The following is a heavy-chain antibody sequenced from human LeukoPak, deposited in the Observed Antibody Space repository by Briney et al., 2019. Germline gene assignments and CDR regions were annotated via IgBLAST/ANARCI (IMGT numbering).Heavy chain of an antibody. J-gene: IGHJ4*02. Sequence: GESLNISCKASGYSFDYYWVAWVRQMPGKGLEWMGIIYPDDSDGTYSPSFQGQVTISVDKSINTAYLQWSSLKASNTAIYYCARVGSVTNFGVVSYYFDYWGQGTLVTVSS. D-gene: IGHD3-3*01. CDR3: ARVGSVTNFGVVSYYFDY. CDR1: GYSFDYYW. V-gene: IGHV5-51*01. CDR2: IYPDDSDG.